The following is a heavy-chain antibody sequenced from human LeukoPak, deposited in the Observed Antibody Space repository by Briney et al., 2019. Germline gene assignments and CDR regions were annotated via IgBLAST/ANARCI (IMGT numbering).Heavy chain of an antibody. V-gene: IGHV4-4*02. CDR2: IYHSGST. J-gene: IGHJ4*02. Sequence: SGTLSLTCAVSGGSISSSNWWSWVRQPPGKGLEWIGEIYHSGSTNYNPSLKSRVTISVDKSKNQFSLKLSSVTAADTAVYYCAREYYYDSSGYYFDYWGQGTLVTVSS. CDR1: GGSISSSNW. D-gene: IGHD3-22*01. CDR3: AREYYYDSSGYYFDY.